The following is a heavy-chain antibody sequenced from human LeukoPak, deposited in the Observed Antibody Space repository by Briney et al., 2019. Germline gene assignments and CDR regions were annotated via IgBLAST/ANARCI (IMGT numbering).Heavy chain of an antibody. D-gene: IGHD6-19*01. J-gene: IGHJ1*01. Sequence: PGGSLRLSCAASGFTFSSYGMHWVRQAPGKGLEWVAVISYDGSNKYYADSVKGPFTISRGNSKNTLYLQMNSLRPEDTAVYYCAKDRSSGWYSFQHWGQGTLVSVSS. CDR3: AKDRSSGWYSFQH. CDR1: GFTFSSYG. CDR2: ISYDGSNK. V-gene: IGHV3-30*18.